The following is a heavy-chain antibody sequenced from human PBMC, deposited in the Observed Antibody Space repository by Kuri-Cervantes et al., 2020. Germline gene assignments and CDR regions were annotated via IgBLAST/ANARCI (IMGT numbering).Heavy chain of an antibody. Sequence: SVKVSCKASGDTFSSYAISWVRQAPGQGLEWMGGIIPIFGTANYAQKFQGRVTITTDESTSTAYMELSSLRSEDTAVYYCATPGTNYGDYDYYYYMDVWGKGTTVTVSS. CDR1: GDTFSSYA. D-gene: IGHD4-17*01. CDR3: ATPGTNYGDYDYYYYMDV. J-gene: IGHJ6*03. CDR2: IIPIFGTA. V-gene: IGHV1-69*05.